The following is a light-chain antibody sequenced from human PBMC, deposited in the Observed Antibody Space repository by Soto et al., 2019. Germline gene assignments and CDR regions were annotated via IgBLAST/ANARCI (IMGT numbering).Light chain of an antibody. CDR3: HQYDHWPLT. J-gene: IGKJ4*01. CDR2: ATS. Sequence: EIVLTQSPGTLSLSPGERATLSCRASQSVSNKLAWYQQKHGQAPRLLMSATSTRATGIPARFSGSGSGTELTLTVSSLQSEDFDLDVCHQYDHWPLTFGGGTKVDIK. CDR1: QSVSNK. V-gene: IGKV3D-15*01.